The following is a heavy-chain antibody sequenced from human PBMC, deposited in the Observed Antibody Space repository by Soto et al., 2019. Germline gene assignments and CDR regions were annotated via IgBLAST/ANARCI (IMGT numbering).Heavy chain of an antibody. CDR3: ARDQPGRSYYYYYGMDV. D-gene: IGHD2-8*02. CDR2: IYYSGST. V-gene: IGHV4-31*03. J-gene: IGHJ6*02. Sequence: QVQLQESGPGLVKPSQTLSLTCTVSGGSISSGGYYWSWIRQHPGKGLEWIGYIYYSGSTYYNPSLTSRVTISVDTSKHQCSLKLSSVTAADTAVYYCARDQPGRSYYYYYGMDVWGQGTTVTVSS. CDR1: GGSISSGGYY.